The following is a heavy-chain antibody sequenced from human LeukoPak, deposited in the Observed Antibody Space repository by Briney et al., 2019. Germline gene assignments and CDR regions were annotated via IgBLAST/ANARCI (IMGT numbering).Heavy chain of an antibody. Sequence: GGSLRLSCAASGFTFSNYGMHWVRQAPGKGLEWVAFIRYDESTKFYADSVRGRFTISRDNSKTTLYLQMNSLRAEDTAVYYCAKDLPTPYFDYWGQGTLVTVSS. J-gene: IGHJ4*02. CDR2: IRYDESTK. CDR3: AKDLPTPYFDY. CDR1: GFTFSNYG. V-gene: IGHV3-30*02. D-gene: IGHD4-23*01.